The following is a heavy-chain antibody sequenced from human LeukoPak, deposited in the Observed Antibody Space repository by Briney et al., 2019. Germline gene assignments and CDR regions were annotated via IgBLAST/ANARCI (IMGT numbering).Heavy chain of an antibody. Sequence: ASVKVSCKASGYTFTSYGINWVRQAPGQGLEWMGWISAYNGNTNYAQKFQGRVTITADKSTSTAYMELSSLRSEDTAVYYCARALGSSGWYNYWGQGTLVTVSS. J-gene: IGHJ4*02. D-gene: IGHD6-19*01. V-gene: IGHV1-18*01. CDR2: ISAYNGNT. CDR3: ARALGSSGWYNY. CDR1: GYTFTSYG.